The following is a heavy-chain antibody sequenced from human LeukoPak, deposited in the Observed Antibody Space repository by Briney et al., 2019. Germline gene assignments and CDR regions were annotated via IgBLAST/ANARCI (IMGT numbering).Heavy chain of an antibody. V-gene: IGHV1-2*02. CDR2: INPNSGGT. CDR3: AREGGVGIDP. J-gene: IGHJ5*02. Sequence: GRSLRLSCAASGFTFSAYGMHWVRQAPGQGLEWMGWINPNSGGTNYAQKFQGRVTMTRDTSISTAYMELSRLRSDDTAVYYCAREGGVGIDPWGQGTLVTVSS. D-gene: IGHD1-26*01. CDR1: GFTFSAYG.